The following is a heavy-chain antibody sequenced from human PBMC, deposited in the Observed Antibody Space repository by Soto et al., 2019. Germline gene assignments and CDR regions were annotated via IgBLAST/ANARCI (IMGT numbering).Heavy chain of an antibody. Sequence: EVQLVESGGGLVQPGGSLRLSCAASGFILSDHYMDWVRQAPGKGLEWVGRTRNKANSYTTEYAASVKGRFTISRDDSKNSLYLQMNSLKTEDTAVYYCARLGYSSGWYFDYWGQGALVTVSS. V-gene: IGHV3-72*01. CDR1: GFILSDHY. J-gene: IGHJ4*02. CDR2: TRNKANSYTT. CDR3: ARLGYSSGWYFDY. D-gene: IGHD6-25*01.